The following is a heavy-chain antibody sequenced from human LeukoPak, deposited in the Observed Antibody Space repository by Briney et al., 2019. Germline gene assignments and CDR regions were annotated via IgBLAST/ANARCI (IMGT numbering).Heavy chain of an antibody. D-gene: IGHD3-3*01. CDR1: GYTLTELS. CDR3: AREHRTIPHAFDI. V-gene: IGHV1-24*01. J-gene: IGHJ3*02. CDR2: FDPEDGET. Sequence: ASVKVSCKVSGYTLTELSMHWVRQAPGKGLEWMGGFDPEDGETIYAQKFQGRVTITTDESTSTAYMELSSLRSEDTAVYYCAREHRTIPHAFDIWGQGTMVTVSS.